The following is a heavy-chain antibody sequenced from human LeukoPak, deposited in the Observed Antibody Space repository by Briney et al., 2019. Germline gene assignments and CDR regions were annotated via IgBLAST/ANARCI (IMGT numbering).Heavy chain of an antibody. Sequence: SETLSLTCTVSGGSISSYYWSWVRQPAGKGLEWIGRIYTSGSTNYNPSLKSRVTISVDKSKNQFSLKLSSVTAADTAVYYCARAAAAAGLDYWGQGTLVTVSS. CDR2: IYTSGST. V-gene: IGHV4-4*07. D-gene: IGHD6-13*01. CDR3: ARAAAAAGLDY. J-gene: IGHJ4*02. CDR1: GGSISSYY.